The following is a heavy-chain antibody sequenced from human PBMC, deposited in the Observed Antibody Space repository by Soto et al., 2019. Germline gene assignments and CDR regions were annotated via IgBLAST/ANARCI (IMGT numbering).Heavy chain of an antibody. CDR2: ISGNSGTT. CDR3: AKGRAITVFGVITPFDS. V-gene: IGHV3-23*01. D-gene: IGHD3-3*01. J-gene: IGHJ4*02. Sequence: EVQLLESGGDFKQPGGSLRLSCEGSGFNFSNYALNWVRQAPGKRLEWVSVISGNSGTTYYAASVKGRFTISRDNSKKTLYLQMNSLRADDTAVYCCAKGRAITVFGVITPFDSWGQGTLVTVSS. CDR1: GFNFSNYA.